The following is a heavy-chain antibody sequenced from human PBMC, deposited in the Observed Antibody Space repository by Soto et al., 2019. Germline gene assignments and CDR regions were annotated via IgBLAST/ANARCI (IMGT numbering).Heavy chain of an antibody. J-gene: IGHJ6*02. D-gene: IGHD6-13*01. CDR3: ARDSSSWDYYYYGMDV. CDR1: GFTFSSYA. V-gene: IGHV3-30-3*01. Sequence: GGFLRLSCAASGFTFSSYAMHWVRQAPGKGLEWVAVISYDGSNKYYADSVKGRFTISRDNSKNTLYLQMNSLRAEDTAVYYCARDSSSWDYYYYGMDVWGQGTTVTVSS. CDR2: ISYDGSNK.